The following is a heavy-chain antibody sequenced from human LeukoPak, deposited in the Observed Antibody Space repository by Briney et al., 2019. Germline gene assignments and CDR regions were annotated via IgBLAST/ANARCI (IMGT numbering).Heavy chain of an antibody. J-gene: IGHJ4*02. CDR2: ISAYNGNT. CDR3: ARDLDMRRIVDY. V-gene: IGHV1-18*01. Sequence: ASVKVSCKASGGTFSSYAISWVRQAPGQGLEWMGWISAYNGNTNYAQKLQGRVTMTTDTSTSTAYMELRSLRSDDTAVYHCARDLDMRRIVDYWGQGTLVTVSS. D-gene: IGHD2-2*03. CDR1: GGTFSSYA.